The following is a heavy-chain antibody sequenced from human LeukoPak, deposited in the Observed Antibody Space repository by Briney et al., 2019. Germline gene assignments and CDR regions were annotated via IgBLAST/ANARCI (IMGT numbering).Heavy chain of an antibody. CDR2: IKGRTYSETA. V-gene: IGHV3-15*01. D-gene: IGHD5-24*01. Sequence: GSLRLSCVVSGLTFRDAWISWVRQAPGKGLEWIGRIKGRTYSETAGFAAPVKGRFTLSRDDSKNTVYLQMNSLNTEDTAMYFCAWMATVLSVDVWGQGTLVTVSS. CDR3: AWMATVLSVDV. J-gene: IGHJ4*02. CDR1: GLTFRDAW.